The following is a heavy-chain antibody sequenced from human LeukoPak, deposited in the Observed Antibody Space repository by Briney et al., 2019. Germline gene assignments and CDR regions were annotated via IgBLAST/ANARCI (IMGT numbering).Heavy chain of an antibody. J-gene: IGHJ4*02. CDR3: SKDRTTSGGAEGY. Sequence: PGGSLRLSCAASGFTFSSYSMSWVRQAPGKGLEWVSSISVGGGTTYYADSVKGRFTISRDNSKNTLYLQMNSLRAEDTAIYYCSKDRTTSGGAEGYWGQGTLVTVSA. V-gene: IGHV3-23*01. CDR2: ISVGGGTT. CDR1: GFTFSSYS. D-gene: IGHD3-10*01.